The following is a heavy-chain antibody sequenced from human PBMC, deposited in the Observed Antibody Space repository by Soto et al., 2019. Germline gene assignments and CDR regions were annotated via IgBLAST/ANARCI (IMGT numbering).Heavy chain of an antibody. D-gene: IGHD3-22*01. CDR2: IIPIFGTA. Sequence: ASVKVSCKASGGTFSSYAISWVRQAPGQGLEWMGGIIPIFGTANYAQKFQGRVTITADKSTSTAYMELSSLRSEDTAVYYCARDYDSSGYYEAYYFDYWGQGTLVTVSS. J-gene: IGHJ4*02. CDR3: ARDYDSSGYYEAYYFDY. V-gene: IGHV1-69*06. CDR1: GGTFSSYA.